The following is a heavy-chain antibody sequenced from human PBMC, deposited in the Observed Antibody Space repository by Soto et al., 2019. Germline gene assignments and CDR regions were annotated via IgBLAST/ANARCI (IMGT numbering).Heavy chain of an antibody. D-gene: IGHD2-2*01. J-gene: IGHJ5*02. CDR2: FDPEDDET. CDR3: ARVKACSSTSCRNINWFDP. V-gene: IGHV1-24*01. Sequence: ASVKVSCKVSGYTLTELSMHWVRQAPGKGHEWMGDFDPEDDETIYAQKFQGRVTITEDTSASTAYMKLSSLRSEDTAVYFCARVKACSSTSCRNINWFDPWGQGTLVTVSS. CDR1: GYTLTELS.